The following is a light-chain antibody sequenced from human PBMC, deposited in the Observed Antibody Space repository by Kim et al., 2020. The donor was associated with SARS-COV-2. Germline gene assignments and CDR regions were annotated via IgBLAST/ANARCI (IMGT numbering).Light chain of an antibody. CDR3: SSYTNSADV. J-gene: IGLJ1*01. CDR2: DVS. V-gene: IGLV2-14*03. CDR1: SSDVGGYNY. Sequence: QSALTQPASVSGSPGQSITISCTGTSSDVGGYNYVSWYQQHPGKAPKFMIYDVSNRPSGVSNRFSGSKSGNTTSLTISGLQAEDEADYYCSSYTNSADVFGTGTKVTVL.